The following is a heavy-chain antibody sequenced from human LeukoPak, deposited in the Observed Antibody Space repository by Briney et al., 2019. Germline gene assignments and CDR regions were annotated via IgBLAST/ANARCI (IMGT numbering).Heavy chain of an antibody. CDR2: IFPADSDT. CDR1: GYNFANYW. V-gene: IGHV5-51*01. Sequence: GESLQISCQGSGYNFANYWIGWVRQMPGKGLEWMGIIFPADSDTRYSPSFQGRVTFSSDTSINTAYLQWSSLKASDTAIYYCARQEWELPLENSFDIWGQGTMVTVSS. J-gene: IGHJ3*02. CDR3: ARQEWELPLENSFDI. D-gene: IGHD1-26*01.